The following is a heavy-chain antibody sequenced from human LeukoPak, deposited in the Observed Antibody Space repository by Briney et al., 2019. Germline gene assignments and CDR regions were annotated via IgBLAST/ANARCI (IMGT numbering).Heavy chain of an antibody. Sequence: GGSLRLSCAASGFAFSMYSMSWVRQAPGKGLEWVSVFYAGGSTYYGDSVKGRFTISRDNSKNTLYLQMHSLRAEDTAVYYCAREGDYDSRRYFDLWGRGTLVTVSS. CDR2: FYAGGST. D-gene: IGHD3-22*01. CDR3: AREGDYDSRRYFDL. CDR1: GFAFSMYS. V-gene: IGHV3-53*01. J-gene: IGHJ2*01.